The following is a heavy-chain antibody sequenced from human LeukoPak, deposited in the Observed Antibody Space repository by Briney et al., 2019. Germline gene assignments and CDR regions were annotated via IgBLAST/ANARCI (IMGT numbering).Heavy chain of an antibody. CDR3: ARARGGYDFDY. V-gene: IGHV3-7*03. CDR2: IKQDGSEK. CDR1: RFTFSSYW. Sequence: GGSLRLSCAASRFTFSSYWMSWVRQAPGKGLEWVANIKQDGSEKYYVDSVKGRFTISRDNAKNSLYLQLNSLRAEDTAVYYCARARGGYDFDYWGQGTLVTVSS. J-gene: IGHJ4*02. D-gene: IGHD5-12*01.